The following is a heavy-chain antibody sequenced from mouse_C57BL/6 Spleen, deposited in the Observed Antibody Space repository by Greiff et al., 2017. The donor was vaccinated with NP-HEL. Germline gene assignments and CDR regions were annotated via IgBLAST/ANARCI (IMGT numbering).Heavy chain of an antibody. J-gene: IGHJ1*03. D-gene: IGHD1-1*01. CDR3: AKSRSYARYLDV. CDR2: INPNYGTT. CDR1: GYSFTDYN. Sequence: EVQLQQSGPELVKPGASVKISCKASGYSFTDYNMNWVKQSNGKSLEWIGVINPNYGTTSYNQKFKGKATLTVDQSSSTAYMQLNSLTSEDSAVYDCAKSRSYARYLDVWGTGTTLTVSS. V-gene: IGHV1-39*01.